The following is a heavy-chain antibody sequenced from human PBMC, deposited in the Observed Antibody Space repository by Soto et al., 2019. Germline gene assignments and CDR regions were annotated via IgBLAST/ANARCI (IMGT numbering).Heavy chain of an antibody. V-gene: IGHV1-18*01. J-gene: IGHJ6*02. CDR1: GYTFTSYG. CDR2: ISAYNGNT. D-gene: IGHD2-2*01. Sequence: GASEKVSCKASGYTFTSYGISWVRQAPGQGLEWMGWISAYNGNTNYAQKLQGRVTMTTDTSTSTAYMELRSLRSDDTAVYYCARDGRLLSKQYYYYYYGMDVWGQGTTVTVSS. CDR3: ARDGRLLSKQYYYYYYGMDV.